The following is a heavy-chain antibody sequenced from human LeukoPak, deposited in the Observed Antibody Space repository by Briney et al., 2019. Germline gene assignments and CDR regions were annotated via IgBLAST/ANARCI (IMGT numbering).Heavy chain of an antibody. D-gene: IGHD6-19*01. CDR1: GFTFSSYG. Sequence: GGSLRLSCATSGFTFSSYGMYWVRKAPGKGLEWVAVISYSGTNKYYADSVKGRFTISRDNSKNTLYLQMNSLRVEDTAVYYCAKDLDSIAVAADYWGQGTLVTVSS. CDR2: ISYSGTNK. J-gene: IGHJ4*02. V-gene: IGHV3-30*18. CDR3: AKDLDSIAVAADY.